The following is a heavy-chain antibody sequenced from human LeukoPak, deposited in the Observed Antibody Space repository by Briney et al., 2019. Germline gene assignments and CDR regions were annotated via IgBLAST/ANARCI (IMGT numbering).Heavy chain of an antibody. D-gene: IGHD3-16*01. CDR1: GGSISSYS. V-gene: IGHV4-4*07. Sequence: PSETLSLTCTVSGGSISSYSWSWIRQPAGKGLECIGRIYTSGSTNYNPSLKSRVTMSVDTSKNQFSMKLSSVTAADTAVYYCARRGGDMPARGFMDVWGKGTTVTVSS. J-gene: IGHJ6*03. CDR3: ARRGGDMPARGFMDV. CDR2: IYTSGST.